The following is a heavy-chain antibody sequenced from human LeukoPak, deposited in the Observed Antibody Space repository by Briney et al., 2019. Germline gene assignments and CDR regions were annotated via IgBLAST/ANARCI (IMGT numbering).Heavy chain of an antibody. V-gene: IGHV3-23*01. CDR2: ISGSGGST. J-gene: IGHJ3*02. Sequence: GGSLRLSCAASGFTFSSYAMSWVRQAPGRGLEWVSAISGSGGSTYYADSVKGRFTISRDNSKNTLYLQMNSLRAEDTAVYYCAKDAPGVSGWYLQGAFDIWGQGTMVTVSS. CDR3: AKDAPGVSGWYLQGAFDI. D-gene: IGHD6-19*01. CDR1: GFTFSSYA.